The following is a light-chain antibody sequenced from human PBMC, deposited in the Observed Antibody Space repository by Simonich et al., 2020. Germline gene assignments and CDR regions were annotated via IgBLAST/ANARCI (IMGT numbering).Light chain of an antibody. V-gene: IGKV4-1*01. Sequence: DIVMTQSPDSLAVSLGERATINCKSSQSVLYSYNNKKYLAWYQQKPGQPPKLLIYWASTRESGVPDRFSGSGSGTDFTLTISSLQAEDVAVYYCQQYYSTPFTFGPGTKVDIK. CDR2: WAS. CDR3: QQYYSTPFT. J-gene: IGKJ3*01. CDR1: QSVLYSYNNKKY.